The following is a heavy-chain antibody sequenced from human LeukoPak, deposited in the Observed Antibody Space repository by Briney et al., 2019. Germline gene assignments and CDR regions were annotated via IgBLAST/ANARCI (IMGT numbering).Heavy chain of an antibody. Sequence: GGSLRLSCAASGFTFDDYAMHWVRQAPGKGLEWVSGINWNSGSIGYADSVKGRFTISRDNAKNSLYLQMNSLRAEDTALYYCAKDHSHSFQGFDYWGQGTLVTVSS. CDR2: INWNSGSI. V-gene: IGHV3-9*01. J-gene: IGHJ4*02. CDR1: GFTFDDYA. CDR3: AKDHSHSFQGFDY. D-gene: IGHD6-6*01.